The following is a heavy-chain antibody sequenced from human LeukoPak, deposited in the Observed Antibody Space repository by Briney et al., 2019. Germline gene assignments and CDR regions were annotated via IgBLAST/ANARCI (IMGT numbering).Heavy chain of an antibody. CDR1: GGSISSYY. CDR3: ARVSRTPYSSSWSGGAFDI. CDR2: IYTSVST. J-gene: IGHJ3*02. D-gene: IGHD6-13*01. V-gene: IGHV4-4*07. Sequence: SETLSLTCTVSGGSISSYYWSWIRQPAGKGLEWIGRIYTSVSTNYNPSLKSRVTMSVDTSKNQFSLKLSSVTAADTAVYYCARVSRTPYSSSWSGGAFDIWGQGTMVTVSS.